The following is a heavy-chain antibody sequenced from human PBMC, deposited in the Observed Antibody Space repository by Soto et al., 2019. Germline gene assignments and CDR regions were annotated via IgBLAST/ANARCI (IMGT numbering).Heavy chain of an antibody. D-gene: IGHD1-26*01. V-gene: IGHV3-74*01. Sequence: VSLQLSCTASGFTFNTHWMHWVRQAPGKGLVWVSRIYFDGITTNYADSVKGRLTVSRDNAKNTVYLHVNTLRDEDTAVYYCARGGAMGVDYWGQGTLVTVS. CDR3: ARGGAMGVDY. CDR2: IYFDGITT. CDR1: GFTFNTHW. J-gene: IGHJ4*02.